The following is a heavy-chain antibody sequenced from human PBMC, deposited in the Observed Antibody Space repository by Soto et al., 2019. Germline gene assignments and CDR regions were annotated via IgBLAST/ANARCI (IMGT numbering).Heavy chain of an antibody. J-gene: IGHJ4*02. CDR2: ISSSSSYI. CDR3: ARLLNWGSEGVDY. Sequence: EVQLVESGGGLVKPGGSLRLSCAASGFTFSSYSMNWVRQAPGKGLEWVSSISSSSSYIYYADSVKGRFTISRDNAKNSLYLQMNSLRAEDTAVYYCARLLNWGSEGVDYWGQGTLVTVSS. V-gene: IGHV3-21*01. D-gene: IGHD7-27*01. CDR1: GFTFSSYS.